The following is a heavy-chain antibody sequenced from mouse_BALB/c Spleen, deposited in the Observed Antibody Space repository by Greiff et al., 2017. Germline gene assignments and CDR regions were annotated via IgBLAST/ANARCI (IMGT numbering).Heavy chain of an antibody. CDR3: ARGYGSQGAMDY. J-gene: IGHJ4*01. D-gene: IGHD1-1*01. CDR2: ISDGGSYT. CDR1: GFTFSDYY. V-gene: IGHV5-4*02. Sequence: EVKVVESGGGLVKPGGSLKLSCAASGFTFSDYYMYWVRQTPEKRLEWVATISDGGSYTYYPDSVKGRFTISRDNAKNNLYLQMSSLKSEDTAMDYCARGYGSQGAMDYWGQGTSVTVSS.